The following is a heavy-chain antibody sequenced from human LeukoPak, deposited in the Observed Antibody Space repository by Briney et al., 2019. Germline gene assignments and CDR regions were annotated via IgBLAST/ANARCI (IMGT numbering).Heavy chain of an antibody. V-gene: IGHV1-2*02. J-gene: IGHJ4*02. CDR1: GYTFTTYY. CDR2: INPNSGGT. Sequence: ASVKVSCKTSGYTFTTYYIHWLRQAPGQGLEWMGWINPNSGGTNFAQKFQGRVTMTRDTSISTAYMEVSSLRSDDTAVYYCANGPNNNQPHPYFDFWGQGTLVTASS. D-gene: IGHD1/OR15-1a*01. CDR3: ANGPNNNQPHPYFDF.